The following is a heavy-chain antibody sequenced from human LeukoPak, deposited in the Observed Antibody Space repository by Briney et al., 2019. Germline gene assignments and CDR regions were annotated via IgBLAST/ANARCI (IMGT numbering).Heavy chain of an antibody. V-gene: IGHV3-21*04. J-gene: IGHJ4*02. CDR1: RFTFSSYS. CDR2: ISSSSSYI. CDR3: ATQDYGALDY. D-gene: IGHD4-17*01. Sequence: GGSLRLSCAASRFTFSSYSMNWVRQAPGKGLEWVSSISSSSSYIYYADSVKGRFSISRDNAKNSLYLQMNSLRAEDTALYYCATQDYGALDYWGQGTLVTVSS.